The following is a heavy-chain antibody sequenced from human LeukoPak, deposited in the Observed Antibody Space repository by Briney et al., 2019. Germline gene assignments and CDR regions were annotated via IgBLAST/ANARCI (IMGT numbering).Heavy chain of an antibody. CDR2: INHSGST. D-gene: IGHD3-22*01. Sequence: SETLPLTCAVYGGSFSGYYWSWIRQPPGKGLEWIGEINHSGSTNYNPSLKSRVTISVDTSKNQFSLKLSSVTAADTAVYYRARGSGDSSGYYFDYWGQGTLVTVSS. V-gene: IGHV4-34*01. J-gene: IGHJ4*02. CDR1: GGSFSGYY. CDR3: ARGSGDSSGYYFDY.